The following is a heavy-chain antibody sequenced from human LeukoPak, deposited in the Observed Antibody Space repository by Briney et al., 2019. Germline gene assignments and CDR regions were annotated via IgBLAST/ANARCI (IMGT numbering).Heavy chain of an antibody. CDR1: GYTFTGYY. J-gene: IGHJ3*02. CDR2: INPNSGGT. CDR3: ARRPLYYYGSGSYPSFDI. V-gene: IGHV1-2*02. Sequence: ASVKVSCKASGYTFTGYYMHWVRQAPGQGLEWMGWINPNSGGTNYAQKFQGRVTMTRDTSISTAYMELSRLRSDDTAVYYCARRPLYYYGSGSYPSFDIWGQGTKVTVSS. D-gene: IGHD3-10*01.